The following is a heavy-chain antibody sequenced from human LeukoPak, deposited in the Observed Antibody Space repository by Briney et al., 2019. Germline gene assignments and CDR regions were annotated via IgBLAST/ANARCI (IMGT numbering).Heavy chain of an antibody. CDR3: ARLPPRIQLWSPLDY. J-gene: IGHJ4*02. D-gene: IGHD5-18*01. CDR1: GGSFSGYY. Sequence: SETLSLTCAVYGGSFSGYYWSWIRQPPGKGLEWIGEINHSGSTNYNPSLKSRVTISVDTSKNQFSLKLSSVTAADTAVYYCARLPPRIQLWSPLDYWGQGTLATVSS. CDR2: INHSGST. V-gene: IGHV4-34*01.